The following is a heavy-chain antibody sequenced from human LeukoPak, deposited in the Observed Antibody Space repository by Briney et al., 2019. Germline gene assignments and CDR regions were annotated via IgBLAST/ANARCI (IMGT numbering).Heavy chain of an antibody. CDR3: ARDATRGGDFDY. V-gene: IGHV3-7*01. D-gene: IGHD3-16*01. CDR1: GLTFTDYY. CDR2: INQGGSEK. J-gene: IGHJ4*02. Sequence: GGSLRLSCATSGLTFTDYYMSWIRKAPGKGLEWVANINQGGSEKYYVDSVKGRLTISRDNAKNSLYLQMNSLRAEDTAVYYCARDATRGGDFDYWGQGTLVTVSS.